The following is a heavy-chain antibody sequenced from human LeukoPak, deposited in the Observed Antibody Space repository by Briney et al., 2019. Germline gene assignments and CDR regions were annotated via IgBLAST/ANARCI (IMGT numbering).Heavy chain of an antibody. CDR1: GFTFSSYG. D-gene: IGHD3-10*01. V-gene: IGHV3-30*02. CDR3: ANEGCYGSGRRGYFDY. CDR2: IRYDGSNK. J-gene: IGHJ4*02. Sequence: PGGSLRLSCAASGFTFSSYGMHWVRQAPGKGLEWVAFIRYDGSNKYYADSVKGRFTISRDNSKNTLYLQMNSLRAEDTAVYYCANEGCYGSGRRGYFDYWGQGTLVTVSS.